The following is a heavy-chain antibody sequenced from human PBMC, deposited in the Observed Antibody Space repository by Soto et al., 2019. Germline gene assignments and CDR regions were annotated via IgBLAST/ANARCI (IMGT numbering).Heavy chain of an antibody. Sequence: PGGSLRLSCAASGFSFTTCVMHWVRPAPGKGLEWVAVISHDGSYKYYGDAVKGRFTISRDTSKNAVYLEMNSLRPEDTAVFYCAADVLTYSYDSSGYYFDGFDTWGQGTMVTVSS. J-gene: IGHJ3*02. V-gene: IGHV3-30*03. CDR1: GFSFTTCV. CDR2: ISHDGSYK. D-gene: IGHD3-22*01. CDR3: AADVLTYSYDSSGYYFDGFDT.